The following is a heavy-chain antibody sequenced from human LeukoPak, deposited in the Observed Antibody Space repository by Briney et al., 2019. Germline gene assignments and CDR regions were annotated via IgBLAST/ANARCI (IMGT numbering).Heavy chain of an antibody. Sequence: PGGSLRLSCAASGFTFSSYAMSWVRQAPGKGLEWVSAISGSGGSTYYADSVKGRFTISRDNSKNTLYLQMKSLRAEDTAVYYCVRDVAYDFRNPYRYFQHWGQGTLVTVSS. CDR3: VRDVAYDFRNPYRYFQH. V-gene: IGHV3-23*01. CDR2: ISGSGGST. CDR1: GFTFSSYA. D-gene: IGHD3-3*01. J-gene: IGHJ1*01.